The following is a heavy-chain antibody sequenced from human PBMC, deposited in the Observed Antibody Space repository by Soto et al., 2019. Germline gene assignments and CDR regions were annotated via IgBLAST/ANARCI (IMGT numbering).Heavy chain of an antibody. CDR2: INPNSGGT. CDR1: GYTFTGYY. Sequence: ASVKVSCKASGYTFTGYYIHWVRQAPGQGLEWMGWINPNSGGTNYAQKFQGWVTMTRDTSISTAYMELSRLRSDDTAVYYCARAGPLWFGDQFLHFDYWGQGTLVTVSS. V-gene: IGHV1-2*04. CDR3: ARAGPLWFGDQFLHFDY. J-gene: IGHJ4*02. D-gene: IGHD3-10*01.